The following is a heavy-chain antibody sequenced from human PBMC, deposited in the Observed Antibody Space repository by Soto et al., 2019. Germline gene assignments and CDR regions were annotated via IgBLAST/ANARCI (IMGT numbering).Heavy chain of an antibody. CDR1: GFTFSNIA. CDR3: ATDRALGATLGAIDF. Sequence: GGSRRLSCAASGFTFSNIAMHWVRQAPGKGLEWVAAISYDGTYRPYADFARGRFTISRDNSQKTLYLQMNSLRPEDTALYYCATDRALGATLGAIDFWGQGTLVTVSS. D-gene: IGHD1-26*01. CDR2: ISYDGTYR. V-gene: IGHV3-30-3*01. J-gene: IGHJ4*02.